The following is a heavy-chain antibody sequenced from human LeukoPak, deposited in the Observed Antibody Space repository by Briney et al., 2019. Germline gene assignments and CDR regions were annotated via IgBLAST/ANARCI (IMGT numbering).Heavy chain of an antibody. V-gene: IGHV1-18*01. J-gene: IGHJ4*02. D-gene: IGHD4-17*01. CDR1: GYTFTSYG. CDR3: ARGMGYGDYGYFDY. Sequence: ASVTVSCTASGYTFTSYGISWVRQAPGQGLEWMGWISAYNGNTNYAQKLQGRVTMTTDTSTSTAYMELRSLRSDDTAVYYCARGMGYGDYGYFDYWGQGTLVTVSS. CDR2: ISAYNGNT.